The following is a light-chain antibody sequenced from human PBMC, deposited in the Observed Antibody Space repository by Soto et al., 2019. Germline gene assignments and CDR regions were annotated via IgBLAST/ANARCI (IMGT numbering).Light chain of an antibody. CDR2: LGS. CDR3: MQALQTPIT. Sequence: DIVMTQSPLSLPVNPGEPASISCRSSQSLLHSNGYKYLDWYQQKPGQSPQLLIYLGSNRASGVPDRFSGSGSGTDFTLKISRVEAEDVGVYYCMQALQTPITFGQGTRLEIK. CDR1: QSLLHSNGYKY. J-gene: IGKJ5*01. V-gene: IGKV2-28*01.